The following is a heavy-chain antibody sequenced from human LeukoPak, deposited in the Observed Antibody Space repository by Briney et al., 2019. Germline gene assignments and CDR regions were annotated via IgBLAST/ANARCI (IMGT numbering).Heavy chain of an antibody. CDR1: GFTFSSHL. CDR3: ARDRTGGYFDY. D-gene: IGHD4-23*01. V-gene: IGHV3-74*01. CDR2: ISSDGTYT. Sequence: GGSLRLSCAASGFTFSSHLMHWVRQAPGKGLVWVSRISSDGTYTNYADSMKGRFTISRDNAKNSLYLQMSSLRVEDTAVYYCARDRTGGYFDYRGQGTLVTVSS. J-gene: IGHJ4*02.